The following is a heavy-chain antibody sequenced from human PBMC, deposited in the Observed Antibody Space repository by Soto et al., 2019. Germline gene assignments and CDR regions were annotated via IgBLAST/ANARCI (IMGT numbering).Heavy chain of an antibody. CDR2: ISGSGGST. CDR3: AKPPGYCSSTSCPFDY. Sequence: LRLSCAASGFTFSSYAMSWVRQAPGKGLEWVSAISGSGGSTYYADSVKGRFTISRDNSKNTLYLQMNSLRAEDTAVYYCAKPPGYCSSTSCPFDYWGQGTLVTVSS. CDR1: GFTFSSYA. D-gene: IGHD2-2*01. J-gene: IGHJ4*02. V-gene: IGHV3-23*01.